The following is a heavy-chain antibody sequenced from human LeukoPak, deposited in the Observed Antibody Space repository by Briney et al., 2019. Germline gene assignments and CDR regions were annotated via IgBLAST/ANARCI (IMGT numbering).Heavy chain of an antibody. CDR1: GGSISSYY. Sequence: SEALSLTCTVSGGSISSYYWSWIRQPPGKGLEWIGYIYYSGITNYNPSLKSRVTISVDASKNQFSLKLSSVTAADTAVYYCAREGSGTNGGYDYWGQGTLVTVSS. D-gene: IGHD2-15*01. CDR3: AREGSGTNGGYDY. CDR2: IYYSGIT. J-gene: IGHJ4*02. V-gene: IGHV4-59*01.